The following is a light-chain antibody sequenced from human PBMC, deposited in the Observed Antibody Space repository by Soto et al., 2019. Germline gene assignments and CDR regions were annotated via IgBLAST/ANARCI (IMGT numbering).Light chain of an antibody. CDR1: STDFVSYNR. Sequence: QSALTQPPSVSGSPGQSVTISCTGTSTDFVSYNRVSWYQQPPGTAPKLIIDEASNRPSGVPDRFSGSNSGNTATLTISGLQAADEADYYCSLYTSENTYVFGTGTKVTVL. CDR2: EAS. V-gene: IGLV2-18*01. J-gene: IGLJ1*01. CDR3: SLYTSENTYV.